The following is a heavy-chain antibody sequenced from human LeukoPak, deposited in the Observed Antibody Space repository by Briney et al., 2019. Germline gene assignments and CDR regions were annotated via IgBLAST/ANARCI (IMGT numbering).Heavy chain of an antibody. CDR3: ARRMRNAFDI. CDR2: IYYSGST. D-gene: IGHD2-15*01. CDR1: GGSISSSNYY. J-gene: IGHJ3*02. V-gene: IGHV4-39*07. Sequence: SETLSLTCTVSGGSISSSNYYWGWIRQPPGKGLEWIGSIYYSGSTYYNPSLKSRVTISVDTSKNQFSLKLSSVTAADTAVYYCARRMRNAFDIWGQGTMVTVSS.